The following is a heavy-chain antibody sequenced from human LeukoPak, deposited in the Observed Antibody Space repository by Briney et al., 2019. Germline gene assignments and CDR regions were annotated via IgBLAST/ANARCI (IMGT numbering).Heavy chain of an antibody. CDR3: ARGLIFGVVITHFDY. V-gene: IGHV4-31*03. D-gene: IGHD3-3*01. CDR1: GGSISTSAYY. Sequence: SETLSLTCIVSGGSISTSAYYWGWIRQHPGKGLEWIGYIYYSGSTYYNPSLKSRVTISVDTSKNQFSLKLSSVTAADTAVYYCARGLIFGVVITHFDYWGQGTLVTVSS. J-gene: IGHJ4*02. CDR2: IYYSGST.